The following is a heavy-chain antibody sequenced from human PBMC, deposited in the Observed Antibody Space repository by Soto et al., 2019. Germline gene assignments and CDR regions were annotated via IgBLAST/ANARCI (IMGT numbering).Heavy chain of an antibody. D-gene: IGHD5-12*01. J-gene: IGHJ3*01. CDR2: IGGRGNSA. CDR3: VREGRGSFDF. V-gene: IGHV3-23*01. CDR1: GFIFTNYA. Sequence: PRLSCAASGFIFTNYAMNWVRQAPGKGLEWVSVIGGRGNSAYYADSVQGRFTISRDNSKNTLSLQMSSLTADDTAIYYCVREGRGSFDFWGRGTMVTV.